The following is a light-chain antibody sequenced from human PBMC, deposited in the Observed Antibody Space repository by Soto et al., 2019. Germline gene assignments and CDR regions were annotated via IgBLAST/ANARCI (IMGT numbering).Light chain of an antibody. CDR1: QSVSSSY. CDR3: QQHNNWPPIT. CDR2: GAS. V-gene: IGKV3-15*01. Sequence: EIVLTQSPGTLSLSPGERATLSCRASQSVSSSYLAWYHQKPGQAPRLLIYGASTRATGIPARFSGSGSGTEFTLTISSLQSEDFAVYYCQQHNNWPPITFGQGTRLEIK. J-gene: IGKJ5*01.